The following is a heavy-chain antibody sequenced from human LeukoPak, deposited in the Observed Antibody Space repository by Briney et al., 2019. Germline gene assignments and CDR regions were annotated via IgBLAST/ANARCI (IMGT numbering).Heavy chain of an antibody. CDR1: GFTFSSYA. J-gene: IGHJ4*02. V-gene: IGHV3-30-3*01. D-gene: IGHD1-26*01. CDR3: ARDRGELHRGYFDY. Sequence: GGSPRLSCAASGFTFSSYAMHWVRQAPGKGLEWVAVISYDGSNKYYADSVKGRFTISRDNSKNTLYLQMNSLRAEDTAVYYCARDRGELHRGYFDYWGQGTLVTVSS. CDR2: ISYDGSNK.